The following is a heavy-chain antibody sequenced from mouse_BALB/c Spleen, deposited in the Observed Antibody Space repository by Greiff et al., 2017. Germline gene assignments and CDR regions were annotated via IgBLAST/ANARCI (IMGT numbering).Heavy chain of an antibody. CDR1: GFSLTGYG. Sequence: VQRVESGPGLVAPSQSLSITCTVSGFSLTGYGVNWVRQPPGKGLEWLGMIWGDGSTDYNSALKSRLSISKDNSKSQVFLKMNSLQTDDTARYYCARAVYDGNYFDYWGQGTTLTVSS. V-gene: IGHV2-6-7*01. CDR3: ARAVYDGNYFDY. D-gene: IGHD2-3*01. J-gene: IGHJ2*01. CDR2: IWGDGST.